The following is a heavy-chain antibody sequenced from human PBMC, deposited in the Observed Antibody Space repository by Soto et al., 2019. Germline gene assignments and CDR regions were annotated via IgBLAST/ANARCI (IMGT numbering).Heavy chain of an antibody. CDR3: AKGAPGWFDP. V-gene: IGHV3-23*01. CDR2: ISGSGGST. CDR1: GFPFCSYA. Sequence: GGSLRLSCADSGFPFCSYALSRVRQAPGKGLEWVSAISGSGGSTYYADSVKGQFTISRDNSKNTLYLQMNSLRAEDTAVYYCAKGAPGWFDPWGQGTLVTVSS. J-gene: IGHJ5*02.